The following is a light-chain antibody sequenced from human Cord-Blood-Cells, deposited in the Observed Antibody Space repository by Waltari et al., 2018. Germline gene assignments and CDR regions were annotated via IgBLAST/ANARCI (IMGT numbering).Light chain of an antibody. CDR3: SSYTSSSPVV. V-gene: IGLV2-14*01. CDR1: SSDVGGYNY. J-gene: IGLJ2*01. Sequence: QPALTPPASVSGSPRQSITITCTGTSSDVGGYNYVSRYQQHPGKAPKLMIYDVSNRPSGVSNRFSGSKSGNTASLTISGLQAEDEADYYCSSYTSSSPVVFGGGTKLTVL. CDR2: DVS.